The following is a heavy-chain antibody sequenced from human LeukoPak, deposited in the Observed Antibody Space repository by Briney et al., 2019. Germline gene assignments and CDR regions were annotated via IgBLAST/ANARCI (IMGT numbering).Heavy chain of an antibody. CDR2: ITTSGNYM. CDR1: GFTVSSNY. J-gene: IGHJ4*02. CDR3: VRNDYDDYGCDY. V-gene: IGHV3-21*01. D-gene: IGHD4-17*01. Sequence: GGSLRLSCAASGFTVSSNYMSWVRQAPGKGLEWVSSITTSGNYMFYAGSVKGRFTISRDNAKNSVFLQMNSLRAEDTAMYYCVRNDYDDYGCDYWGQGTLVTVSS.